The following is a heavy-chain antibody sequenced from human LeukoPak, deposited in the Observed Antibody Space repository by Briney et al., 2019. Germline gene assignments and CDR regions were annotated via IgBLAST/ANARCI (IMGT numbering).Heavy chain of an antibody. Sequence: ASVKVSCKASGYSFISSGIGWVRQAPGQGLEWMGWISAYNGKTNYAQKFQGRVTMTTDTSSKTAYMELRSLRSDDTAVYYCAREGYCSGGSCYSGSFDYWGQGTLVTVSS. J-gene: IGHJ4*02. V-gene: IGHV1-18*01. D-gene: IGHD2-15*01. CDR2: ISAYNGKT. CDR3: AREGYCSGGSCYSGSFDY. CDR1: GYSFISSG.